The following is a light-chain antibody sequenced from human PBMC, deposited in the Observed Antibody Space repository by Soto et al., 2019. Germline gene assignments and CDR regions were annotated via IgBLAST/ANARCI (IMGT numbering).Light chain of an antibody. V-gene: IGKV3-20*01. Sequence: EIVLTQSPGTLSLSPGERATLSCRASQSVSSSYLAWYQQKPGQAPRLLIYGASSRATGIPDRFSGSGSGTDFTLTISRLDPEDFAVYYCQQYGSSPPNTFGQGTKVEIK. CDR1: QSVSSSY. J-gene: IGKJ1*01. CDR3: QQYGSSPPNT. CDR2: GAS.